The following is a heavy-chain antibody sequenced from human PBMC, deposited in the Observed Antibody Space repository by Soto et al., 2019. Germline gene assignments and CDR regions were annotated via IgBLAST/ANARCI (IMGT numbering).Heavy chain of an antibody. CDR3: ARERWYDAFDV. Sequence: SQTLSLTCAVSGFFISSGNYWGWIRKPPGKGLGWVGSIFHGGNTYYKPSLKSRVTISVDMSKNQFSLKVNCVTAADTAVYYCARERWYDAFDVWGQGTVVTVSS. D-gene: IGHD2-15*01. CDR2: IFHGGNT. V-gene: IGHV4-38-2*02. CDR1: GFFISSGNY. J-gene: IGHJ3*01.